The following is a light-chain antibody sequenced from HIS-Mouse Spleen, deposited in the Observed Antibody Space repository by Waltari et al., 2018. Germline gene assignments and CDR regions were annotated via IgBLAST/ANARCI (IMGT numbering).Light chain of an antibody. CDR1: QGISSY. J-gene: IGKJ1*01. CDR3: QQLNSYPPT. Sequence: DIQLTQSPSFLSASVGDRVTITCRASQGISSYLAWSQQKPGKAPKLLIYASSTLQSGVPSRFSGSGSGTEFTLTISSLQPEDFATYYCQQLNSYPPTFGQGTKVEIK. CDR2: ASS. V-gene: IGKV1-9*01.